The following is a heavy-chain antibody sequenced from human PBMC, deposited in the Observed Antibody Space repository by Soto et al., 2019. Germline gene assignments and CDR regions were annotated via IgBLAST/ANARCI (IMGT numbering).Heavy chain of an antibody. CDR3: AKDPGYCSGGSCFDY. Sequence: PVGSLRLSCAASGFTFSSYGMHWVRQAPGKGLEWVAVISYDGSNKYYADSVKGRFTISRDNSKNTLYLQMNSLRAEDTAVYYCAKDPGYCSGGSCFDYWGQGTLVTVSS. V-gene: IGHV3-30*18. CDR2: ISYDGSNK. CDR1: GFTFSSYG. D-gene: IGHD2-15*01. J-gene: IGHJ4*02.